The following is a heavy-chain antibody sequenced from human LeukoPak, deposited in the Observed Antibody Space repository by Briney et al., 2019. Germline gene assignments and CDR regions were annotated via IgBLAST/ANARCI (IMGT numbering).Heavy chain of an antibody. D-gene: IGHD4/OR15-4a*01. CDR2: ISASGTII. CDR1: GFPFRVYY. V-gene: IGHV3-11*01. Sequence: PGGSLILSCVASGFPFRVYYFSWVRQAPGQGLEWLSFISASGTIIHYEDSVKGRFTISRDDAKNSVFLQMDSLRTEDTALYYCARHMVITSFDSCGQGTLVTVSS. J-gene: IGHJ4*02. CDR3: ARHMVITSFDS.